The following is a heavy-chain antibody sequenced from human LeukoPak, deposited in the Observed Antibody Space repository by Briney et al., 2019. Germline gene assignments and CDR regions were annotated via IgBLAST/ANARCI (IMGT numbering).Heavy chain of an antibody. D-gene: IGHD3-10*01. V-gene: IGHV3-21*01. J-gene: IGHJ6*04. CDR3: ARDFPYGSGSYYYYYGMDV. CDR1: GFTFSSYS. CDR2: ISSSSSYI. Sequence: GGSLRLSCAASGFTFSSYSMNWVRQAPGKGLEWVSSISSSSSYIYYADSVKGRFTISRDNAKNSLYLQMNSLRAEDTAVYYCARDFPYGSGSYYYYYGMDVWGKGTTVTVSS.